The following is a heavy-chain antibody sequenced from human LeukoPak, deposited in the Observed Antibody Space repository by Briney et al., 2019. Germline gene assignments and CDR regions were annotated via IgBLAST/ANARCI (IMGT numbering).Heavy chain of an antibody. CDR2: IYYSGST. CDR1: GGSISSGGYS. J-gene: IGHJ4*02. D-gene: IGHD3-16*02. Sequence: SETLSLTCAVSGGSISSGGYSWIWIRQPPGKGLEWIGYIYYSGSTYYNPSLKSRVTISVDTSKNQFSLKLSSVTAADTAVYYCARVRLGELSLLYDYWGQGTLVTVSS. CDR3: ARVRLGELSLLYDY. V-gene: IGHV4-30-4*07.